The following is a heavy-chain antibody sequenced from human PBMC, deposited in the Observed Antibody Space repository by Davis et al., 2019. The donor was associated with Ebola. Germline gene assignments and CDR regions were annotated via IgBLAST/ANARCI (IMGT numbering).Heavy chain of an antibody. CDR1: GCSISSYY. CDR3: VRGNDAYKTGY. CDR2: IYYSGST. Sequence: SETLSLTCTVSGCSISSYYWSWIRQPPGKGLEWIGYIYYSGSTNYNPSLKSRVTISVDTSKNQFSLEVRSVTAADTAFYYCVRGNDAYKTGYWGQGTLVTVSS. D-gene: IGHD5-24*01. V-gene: IGHV4-59*01. J-gene: IGHJ4*02.